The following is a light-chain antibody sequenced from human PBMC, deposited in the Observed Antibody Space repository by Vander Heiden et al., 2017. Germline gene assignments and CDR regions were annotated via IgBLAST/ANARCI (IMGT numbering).Light chain of an antibody. CDR3: QQYNNYPGT. CDR2: QAS. V-gene: IGKV1-5*03. J-gene: IGKJ1*01. Sequence: DIQMTQSTSTLSASVGDKVTITCRASQSVSSWLAWYQQKPGKAPKLLIYQASSLESGVPSRFSGSGSGTEFTLTVSSLQPDDFATYYCQQYNNYPGTFGQGTKVEIK. CDR1: QSVSSW.